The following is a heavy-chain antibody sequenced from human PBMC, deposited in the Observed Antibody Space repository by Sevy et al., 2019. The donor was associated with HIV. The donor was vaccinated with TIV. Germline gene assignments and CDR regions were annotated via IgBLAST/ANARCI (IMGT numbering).Heavy chain of an antibody. CDR3: AGGGPNQQQLDYFDS. CDR2: IYYTGSS. Sequence: SETLSLTCTVSGISISNYYWTWIRQPPGKGLEWIGYIYYTGSSDSNPSLKSRVTTSVDTSKNQFSLKLSSGTAADTAIYYCAGGGPNQQQLDYFDSWGQGILVTVSS. J-gene: IGHJ4*02. CDR1: GISISNYY. V-gene: IGHV4-59*01. D-gene: IGHD6-13*01.